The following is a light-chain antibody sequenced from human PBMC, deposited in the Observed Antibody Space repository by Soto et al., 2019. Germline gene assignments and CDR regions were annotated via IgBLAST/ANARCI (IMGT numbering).Light chain of an antibody. CDR2: GNT. CDR3: QSYDSSLSVNYV. J-gene: IGLJ1*01. Sequence: QSVLTQPPSVSGAPGQRVTISCTGSSSNIGAGYVVHWYQQLPGTAPKILIYGNTNRPSGVPDRFSGSKSGTSASLAITGLQAEDEADYYCQSYDSSLSVNYVFGTGTKLTVL. CDR1: SSNIGAGYV. V-gene: IGLV1-40*01.